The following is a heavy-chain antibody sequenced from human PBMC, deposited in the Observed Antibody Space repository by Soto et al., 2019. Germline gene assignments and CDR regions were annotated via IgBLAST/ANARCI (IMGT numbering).Heavy chain of an antibody. CDR2: ISSSGSTI. CDR1: GFTFSDYY. D-gene: IGHD3-10*01. J-gene: IGHJ3*02. CDR3: ARDPGVIITRYAFDI. V-gene: IGHV3-11*01. Sequence: AGGSLRLSCAASGFTFSDYYMSWIRQAPGKGLEWVSYISSSGSTIYYADSVKGRFTISRDNAKNSLYLQMNSLRAEDTAVYYCARDPGVIITRYAFDIWGQGTMVTVSS.